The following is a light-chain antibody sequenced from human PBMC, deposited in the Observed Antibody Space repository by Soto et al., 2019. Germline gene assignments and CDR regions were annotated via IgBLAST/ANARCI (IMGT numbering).Light chain of an antibody. V-gene: IGLV2-14*01. CDR3: AAWDDSLNAL. CDR1: SSDVGSYSY. J-gene: IGLJ1*01. CDR2: EVS. Sequence: QSALTQPASVSGSPGQSITISCTGTSSDVGSYSYVSWYQQYPGKAPKLIIYEVSNRPSGVSDRFSGSKSGNTASLTISGLQAEDEADYYCAAWDDSLNALFGTGTKLTVL.